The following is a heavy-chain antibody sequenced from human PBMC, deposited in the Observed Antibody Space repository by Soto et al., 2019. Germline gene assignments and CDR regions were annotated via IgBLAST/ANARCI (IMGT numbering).Heavy chain of an antibody. V-gene: IGHV1-18*01. Sequence: ASVKVSCKASGYTFASYGSRWVRQAPGQRLEWMGWISAYNGNTNYAQKLQGRVTMTTDTSTSTAYMELRSLRSDDTAVYYCARSFLEWLLLSGKDWFDPWGQGTLVTVSS. CDR1: GYTFASYG. J-gene: IGHJ5*02. CDR3: ARSFLEWLLLSGKDWFDP. CDR2: ISAYNGNT. D-gene: IGHD3-3*01.